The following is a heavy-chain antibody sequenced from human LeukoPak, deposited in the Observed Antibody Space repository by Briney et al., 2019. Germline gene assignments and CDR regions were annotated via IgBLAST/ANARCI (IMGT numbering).Heavy chain of an antibody. V-gene: IGHV5-51*01. CDR3: AREYYYDNGGNPFDS. CDR1: GYNFASYR. Sequence: GESLKISCKISGYNFASYRIAWVRQLPGRGLEWMGVIFPGDSDTRYSPSFQGHVTFSVDKSISTAYLQWSSLKASDTAMYFCAREYYYDNGGNPFDSWGQGTLVTVSS. D-gene: IGHD3-22*01. CDR2: IFPGDSDT. J-gene: IGHJ4*02.